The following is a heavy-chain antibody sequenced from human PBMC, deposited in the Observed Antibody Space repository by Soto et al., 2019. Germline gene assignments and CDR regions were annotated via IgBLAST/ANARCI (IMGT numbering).Heavy chain of an antibody. V-gene: IGHV3-30*18. CDR3: AKSRMGSSWYEGDS. CDR2: ISYDGSNQ. J-gene: IGHJ4*02. Sequence: QVELVESGGGVVQPGRSLRLSCAASGFPFSSYGMHWVRQAPGKGLEWVAVISYDGSNQYYADSVKGRFTISRDNSKNTLYLAVNSLRPEDTAVYFCAKSRMGSSWYEGDSWGQGTLVTVSS. D-gene: IGHD6-13*01. CDR1: GFPFSSYG.